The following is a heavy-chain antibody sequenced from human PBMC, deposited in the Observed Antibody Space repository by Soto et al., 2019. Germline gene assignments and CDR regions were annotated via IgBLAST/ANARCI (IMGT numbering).Heavy chain of an antibody. CDR2: IIPVFGTP. J-gene: IGHJ6*02. Sequence: QVQLVQSGAEVKKPGSSVKVSCKASGGSLSNYGISWVRQAPGQGFEGMGGIIPVFGTPNYAKKSQGRVTITADESTSIVYMDVTSLRSEDTAVYYCARGDATKIVVTTYYAMDVWGQGTTVTVSS. V-gene: IGHV1-69*12. CDR1: GGSLSNYG. CDR3: ARGDATKIVVTTYYAMDV. D-gene: IGHD3-9*01.